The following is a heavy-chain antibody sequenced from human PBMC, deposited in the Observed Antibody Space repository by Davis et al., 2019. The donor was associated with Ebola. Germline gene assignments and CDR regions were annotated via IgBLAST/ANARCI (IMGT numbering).Heavy chain of an antibody. CDR2: INPSGGST. J-gene: IGHJ4*02. D-gene: IGHD3-3*01. V-gene: IGHV1-46*01. CDR1: GYTFTSYG. Sequence: ASVKVSCKASGYTFTSYGISWVRQAPGQGLEWMGIINPSGGSTSYAQKFQGRVTMTRDTSTSTVYMELSSLRSEDTAVYYCARGITIFGVVIHFDYWGQGTLVTVSS. CDR3: ARGITIFGVVIHFDY.